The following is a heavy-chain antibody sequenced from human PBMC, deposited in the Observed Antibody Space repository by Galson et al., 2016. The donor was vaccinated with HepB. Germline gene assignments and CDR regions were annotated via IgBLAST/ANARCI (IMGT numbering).Heavy chain of an antibody. CDR2: ISGTNGNT. V-gene: IGHV1-18*01. CDR1: GYIFNTYG. J-gene: IGHJ5*01. D-gene: IGHD3-16*01. Sequence: SVKVSCKASGYIFNTYGIGWVRQAPGQGLEWMGWISGTNGNTNYAPSLQGRVTMTMNTSTSTAYMELRSLRFDDTAVYYCARGGNRNPTGWFDSWGQGTLVTVSS. CDR3: ARGGNRNPTGWFDS.